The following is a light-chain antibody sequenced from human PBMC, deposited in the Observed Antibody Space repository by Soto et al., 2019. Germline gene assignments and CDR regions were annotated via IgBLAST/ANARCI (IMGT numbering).Light chain of an antibody. CDR3: QQLNSYPLT. V-gene: IGKV1-9*01. CDR1: QDISIY. Sequence: IQLTQSPSSLSASVGDRVTITCRASQDISIYLAWYQQKPGKAPKLLIYAASTLQSGVPSRFTGSGSGTDFTLTISSLQPEYFATYYCQQLNSYPLTFGGGTKVDI. CDR2: AAS. J-gene: IGKJ4*01.